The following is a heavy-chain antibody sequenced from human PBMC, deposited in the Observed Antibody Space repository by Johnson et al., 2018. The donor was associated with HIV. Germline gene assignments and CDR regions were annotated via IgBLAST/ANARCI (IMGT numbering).Heavy chain of an antibody. D-gene: IGHD2-2*01. J-gene: IGHJ3*02. Sequence: VQLVESGGDLIQPGVSLRLSCAASGFTVSSTYMSWVRQAPGKGLEWLSVLYSDGRTYYADSVKGRFTISRDGSKNTLFLQMNSLRAEDTAVYYCARRCSSSSCSHGAFDIWGQGTVVTVSS. CDR3: ARRCSSSSCSHGAFDI. V-gene: IGHV3-53*01. CDR1: GFTVSSTY. CDR2: LYSDGRT.